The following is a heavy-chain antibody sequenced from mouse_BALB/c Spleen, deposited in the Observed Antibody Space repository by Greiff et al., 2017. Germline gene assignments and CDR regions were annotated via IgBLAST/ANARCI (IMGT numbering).Heavy chain of an antibody. J-gene: IGHJ2*01. V-gene: IGHV3-2*02. D-gene: IGHD2-3*01. CDR3: ASDDVYYFDY. CDR2: ISYSGST. Sequence: EVQLQESGPGLVKPSQSLSLTCTVTGYSITSDYAWNWIRQFPGNKLEWMGYISYSGSTSYNPSLKSRISITRDTSKNQFFLQLNSVTTEDTATYYCASDDVYYFDYWGQGTTLTVSS. CDR1: GYSITSDYA.